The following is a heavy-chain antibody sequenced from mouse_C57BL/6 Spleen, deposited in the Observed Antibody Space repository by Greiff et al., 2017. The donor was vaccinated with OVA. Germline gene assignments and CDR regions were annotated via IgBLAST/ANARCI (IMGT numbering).Heavy chain of an antibody. J-gene: IGHJ2*01. CDR1: GYTFPRYW. Sequence: QFQLHQSGAALVTPGASVTLSCKASGYTFPRYWMQRVKQRPGQGLAFICVIYPSDSYTNYNQKVKGKATLTVDTSSSTAYMQLSSRTSEDSAVYYCARWGYGSSYDYWGQGTTRTGSS. CDR3: ARWGYGSSYDY. D-gene: IGHD1-1*01. CDR2: IYPSDSYT. V-gene: IGHV1-50*01.